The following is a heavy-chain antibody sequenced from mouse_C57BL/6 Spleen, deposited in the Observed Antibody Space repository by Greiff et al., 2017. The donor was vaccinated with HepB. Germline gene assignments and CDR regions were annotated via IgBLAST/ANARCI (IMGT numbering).Heavy chain of an antibody. J-gene: IGHJ3*01. D-gene: IGHD2-3*01. CDR1: GFTFSSYT. Sequence: EVKVVESGGGLVKPGGSLKLSCAASGFTFSSYTMSWVRQTPETRLEWVATISGGGGNTYYPDSVKGRFTISRDNAKNTLYLQMSSLRSEDTALYYCARHEDDGYYPAWFAYWGQGTLVTVSA. CDR2: ISGGGGNT. CDR3: ARHEDDGYYPAWFAY. V-gene: IGHV5-9*01.